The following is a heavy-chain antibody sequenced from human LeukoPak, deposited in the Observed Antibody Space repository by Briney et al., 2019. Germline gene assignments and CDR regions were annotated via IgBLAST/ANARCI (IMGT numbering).Heavy chain of an antibody. CDR3: ARVLRRGGGSIRFLEWSLSYYFDY. CDR1: GGTFSSYA. V-gene: IGHV1-69*13. CDR2: IIPIFGTA. Sequence: SVKVSCKASGGTFSSYAISWVRQAPGQGLEWMGGIIPIFGTANYAQKFQGRVTITADESTSTAYMELSSLRSEDTAVYYCARVLRRGGGSIRFLEWSLSYYFDYWGQGTLVTVSS. J-gene: IGHJ4*02. D-gene: IGHD3-3*01.